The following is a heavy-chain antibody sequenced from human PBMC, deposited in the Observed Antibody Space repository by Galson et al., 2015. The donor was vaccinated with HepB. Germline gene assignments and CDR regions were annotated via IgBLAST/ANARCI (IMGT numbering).Heavy chain of an antibody. Sequence: SLRLSCAASGFIFSDDGMHWVRQAPGKGLEWVAGIWYDGSNEYYGDSVKGRFTISRDNSKNTLFLQMNNLRVDDTALYYCARDQEVGTTDQSLMFDYWGQGTLFTVSS. D-gene: IGHD1-26*01. CDR3: ARDQEVGTTDQSLMFDY. V-gene: IGHV3-33*01. CDR2: IWYDGSNE. J-gene: IGHJ4*02. CDR1: GFIFSDDG.